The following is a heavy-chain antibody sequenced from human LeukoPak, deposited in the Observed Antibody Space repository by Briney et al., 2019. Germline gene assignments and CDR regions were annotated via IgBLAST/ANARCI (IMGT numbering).Heavy chain of an antibody. D-gene: IGHD3-22*01. V-gene: IGHV1-46*01. J-gene: IGHJ4*02. CDR3: ARFLDSSGYDY. CDR2: INPSGGST. CDR1: GYTFTSYY. Sequence: GASVKVSCTASGYTFTSYYMHWVRQAPGQGLEWMGIINPSGGSTSYAQKFPGSVTMTRDTSTSTVYMELSSLRSEDTAVYYCARFLDSSGYDYWGQGTLVTVSS.